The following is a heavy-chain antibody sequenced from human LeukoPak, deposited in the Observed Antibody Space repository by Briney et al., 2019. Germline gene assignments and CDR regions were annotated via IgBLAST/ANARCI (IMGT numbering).Heavy chain of an antibody. Sequence: PGRSLRPSCAASGFTFGSYAMHWVRQAPGKGLEGVAVISYDGSNKYYADSLKGRFTISRDNSKNTLSLQMNSLRAEETAVYYCARDKVLRYFDWLLSDLFGGMDVWGQGTTVTVSS. D-gene: IGHD3-9*01. CDR2: ISYDGSNK. CDR1: GFTFGSYA. V-gene: IGHV3-30*04. J-gene: IGHJ6*02. CDR3: ARDKVLRYFDWLLSDLFGGMDV.